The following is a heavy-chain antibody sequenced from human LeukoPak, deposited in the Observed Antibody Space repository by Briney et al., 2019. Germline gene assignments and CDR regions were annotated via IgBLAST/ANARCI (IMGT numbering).Heavy chain of an antibody. CDR2: IYYSGST. V-gene: IGHV4-30-4*01. CDR1: GGSISSGDYY. CDR3: ARRLDSSGYYFDY. J-gene: IGHJ4*02. D-gene: IGHD6-19*01. Sequence: SETLSLTCTVSGGSISSGDYYWSWIRQPPGKGLEWIGYIYYSGSTYYNPSLKSRVTISVDTSKNRFSLKLSSVTAADTAVYYCARRLDSSGYYFDYWGQGTLVTVSS.